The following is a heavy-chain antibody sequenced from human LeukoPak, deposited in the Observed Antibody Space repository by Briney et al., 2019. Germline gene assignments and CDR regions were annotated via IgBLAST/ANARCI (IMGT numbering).Heavy chain of an antibody. CDR3: ARFYDYVWGSYRLDAFDI. D-gene: IGHD3-16*02. CDR1: GGSISSYY. V-gene: IGHV4-4*07. J-gene: IGHJ3*02. CDR2: IYTSGTI. Sequence: PSETLSLTCTVSGGSISSYYWSWIRQPAGTALEWIGRIYTSGTITYNPSLKSRVTMSVDTSKNQFSLKLSSVTAADTAVYYCARFYDYVWGSYRLDAFDIWGQGTMVTVSS.